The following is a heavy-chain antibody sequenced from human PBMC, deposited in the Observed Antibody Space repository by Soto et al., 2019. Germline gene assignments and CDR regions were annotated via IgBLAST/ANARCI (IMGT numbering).Heavy chain of an antibody. J-gene: IGHJ5*02. Sequence: QVQLVQSGAEVKKPGSSVKVSCKASGGTFSDYSINWVRQAPGQGLEWMGGVLPIFGTANYAQKFQGRVTITADESTSTAYMELSSLRSEDTAIYYCARGWDHYDSSGLRTWFDPWGQGTLVTVSP. V-gene: IGHV1-69*01. D-gene: IGHD3-22*01. CDR1: GGTFSDYS. CDR3: ARGWDHYDSSGLRTWFDP. CDR2: VLPIFGTA.